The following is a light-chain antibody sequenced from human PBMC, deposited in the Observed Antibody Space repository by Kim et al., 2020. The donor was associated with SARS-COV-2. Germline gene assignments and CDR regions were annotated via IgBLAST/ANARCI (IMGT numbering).Light chain of an antibody. CDR2: NTF. V-gene: IGKV3-11*01. J-gene: IGKJ4*01. CDR1: ESVSGS. CDR3: QQYTSSPLT. Sequence: EIVLTQSPATLSLSPGERATLSCRASESVSGSLVWYQQKPGRAPRLVIYNTFSRATGIPARFSGSGSGTDFTLTITRLEPEDFAVYYCQQYTSSPLTFGGGTKVDIK.